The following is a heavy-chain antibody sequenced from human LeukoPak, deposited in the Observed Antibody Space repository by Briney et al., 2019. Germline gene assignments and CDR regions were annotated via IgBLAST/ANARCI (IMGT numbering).Heavy chain of an antibody. CDR3: ARGLGDSSLNP. CDR1: GGSFSGYY. J-gene: IGHJ5*02. CDR2: INHSGSA. V-gene: IGHV4-34*01. Sequence: SETLSLTCAVYGGSFSGYYWSWIRQAPGKGLEWIGGINHSGSANYNPSLKSRVTISVDTSMSQFSLKLSSVTAADTAVYYCARGLGDSSLNPWGQGTLVTVSS. D-gene: IGHD3-22*01.